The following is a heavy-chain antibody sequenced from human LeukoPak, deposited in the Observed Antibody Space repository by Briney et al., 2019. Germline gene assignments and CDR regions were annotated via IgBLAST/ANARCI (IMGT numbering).Heavy chain of an antibody. Sequence: GGSLRLSCVDSAFTFSDYTMSWVRQAQGEGLEWVSSISGGGDSIFYAASVEGRFTISRDYSKNTLYLHMDSLRVEDTAVYYCVKDQRFRGRGTLVTVSS. D-gene: IGHD3-3*01. CDR3: VKDQRF. CDR1: AFTFSDYT. V-gene: IGHV3-23*01. J-gene: IGHJ4*02. CDR2: ISGGGDSI.